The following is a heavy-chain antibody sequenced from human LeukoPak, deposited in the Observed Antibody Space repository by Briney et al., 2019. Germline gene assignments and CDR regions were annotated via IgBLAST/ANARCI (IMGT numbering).Heavy chain of an antibody. CDR3: ARSATVTTGWFDP. CDR2: INPSGGST. D-gene: IGHD4-17*01. V-gene: IGHV1-46*01. CDR1: GYTFTSYY. J-gene: IGHJ5*02. Sequence: ASVKVSCKASGYTFTSYYMHWVRQAPGQGLEWMGIINPSGGSTSYAQKFQGRVTMTRDTSTSTVYMELRSLRSEDTAVYYCARSATVTTGWFDPWGQGTLVTVSS.